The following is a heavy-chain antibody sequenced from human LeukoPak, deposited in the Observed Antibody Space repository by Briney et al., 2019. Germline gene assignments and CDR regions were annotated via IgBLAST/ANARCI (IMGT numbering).Heavy chain of an antibody. CDR1: GGTFSSYA. J-gene: IGHJ6*02. V-gene: IGHV1-18*01. CDR2: ISAYNGNT. D-gene: IGHD4-23*01. Sequence: ASVKVSCKASGGTFSSYAISWVRQAPGQGLEWMGWISAYNGNTNYAQKLQGRVTMTTDTSTSTAYMELRSLRSDDTAVYYCARVRTTVVTPHHDYYYYGMDVWGQGTTVTVSS. CDR3: ARVRTTVVTPHHDYYYYGMDV.